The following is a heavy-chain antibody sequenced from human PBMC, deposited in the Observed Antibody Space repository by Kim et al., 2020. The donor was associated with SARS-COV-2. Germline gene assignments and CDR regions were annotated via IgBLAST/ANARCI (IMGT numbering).Heavy chain of an antibody. Sequence: SETLSLTCAVYGGSFSGYYWSWIRQPPGKGLEWIGEINHSGSTNYNPSLKSQVTISVDTSKNQFSLKLSSVTAADTAVYYCARIQYSSSSSYYYGMDVWGQGTTVTVSS. CDR1: GGSFSGYY. CDR2: INHSGST. CDR3: ARIQYSSSSSYYYGMDV. D-gene: IGHD6-6*01. V-gene: IGHV4-34*01. J-gene: IGHJ6*02.